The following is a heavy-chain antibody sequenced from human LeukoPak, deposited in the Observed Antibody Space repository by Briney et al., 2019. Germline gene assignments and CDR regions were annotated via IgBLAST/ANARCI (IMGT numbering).Heavy chain of an antibody. CDR1: GGSISSYY. CDR2: IYYSGST. D-gene: IGHD2-8*01. V-gene: IGHV4-59*04. Sequence: SETLSLTCTVSGGSISSYYWSWIRQPPGKGLEWIGSIYYSGSTYYNPSLKSRVTISVDTSKNQFSLKLSSVTAADTAVYYCARNTLNCTNGVCYYYYYYYYMDVWGKGTTVTVSS. CDR3: ARNTLNCTNGVCYYYYYYYYMDV. J-gene: IGHJ6*03.